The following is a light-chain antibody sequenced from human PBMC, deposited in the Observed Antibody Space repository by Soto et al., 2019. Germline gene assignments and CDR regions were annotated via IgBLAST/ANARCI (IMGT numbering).Light chain of an antibody. Sequence: QSALTQPASVSGSPGQSITISCTGTSSDVGGYTYVSWYQQHPGKAPKLMIYEVSERPSGVSDRFSGSKSGNTASLTISGLQAGDEADYYCSSYTRTDTVVFGGGTKLTVL. CDR1: SSDVGGYTY. CDR3: SSYTRTDTVV. V-gene: IGLV2-14*01. CDR2: EVS. J-gene: IGLJ2*01.